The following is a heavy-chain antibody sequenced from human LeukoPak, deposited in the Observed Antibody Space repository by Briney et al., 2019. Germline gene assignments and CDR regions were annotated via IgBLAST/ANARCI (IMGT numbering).Heavy chain of an antibody. CDR3: ARAHSIAAYYYGVDV. J-gene: IGHJ6*02. V-gene: IGHV4-39*07. CDR2: IYYSGNT. D-gene: IGHD2/OR15-2a*01. CDR1: GGSISSSYSY. Sequence: SETLSLTCTVSGGSISSSYSYWGWIRQPPGKGLEWIGNIYYSGNTYYSPSLTSRVTLSVDTSENQFSLKLSSVTAADTAVYYCARAHSIAAYYYGVDVWGQGTTVTVSS.